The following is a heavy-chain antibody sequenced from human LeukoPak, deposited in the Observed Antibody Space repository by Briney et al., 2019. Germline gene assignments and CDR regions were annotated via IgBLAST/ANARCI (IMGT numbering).Heavy chain of an antibody. V-gene: IGHV4-30-2*01. Sequence: SETLSLTCAVSGGSISSGGYSWCWIRQPPGKGLEWIGYIYHSGSTYYNPSLKSRVTISVDRSKNQFSLKLSSVTAADTAVYYCARAGSGYYNDAFDIWGQGTMVTVSS. CDR3: ARAGSGYYNDAFDI. CDR1: GGSISSGGYS. D-gene: IGHD3-22*01. CDR2: IYHSGST. J-gene: IGHJ3*02.